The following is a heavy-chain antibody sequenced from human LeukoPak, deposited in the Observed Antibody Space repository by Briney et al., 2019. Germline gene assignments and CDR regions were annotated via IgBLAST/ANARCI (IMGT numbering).Heavy chain of an antibody. Sequence: GGSLRLSCAASGFTFSSYAMSWVRQAPGKGLEWVSAISGSGGSTYYADSVKGRFTISRDNSKNTLYLQMNSLRAEDKAVYYCAKGIAVAGTWARNYWGQGTLVTVSS. J-gene: IGHJ4*02. CDR1: GFTFSSYA. V-gene: IGHV3-23*01. CDR3: AKGIAVAGTWARNY. D-gene: IGHD6-19*01. CDR2: ISGSGGST.